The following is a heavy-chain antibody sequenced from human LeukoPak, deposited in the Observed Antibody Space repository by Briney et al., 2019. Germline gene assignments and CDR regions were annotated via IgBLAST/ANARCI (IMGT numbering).Heavy chain of an antibody. Sequence: SETLSLTCTVSGNSISSGDNYWSWIRQPAGKGLEWIGRIYSSGSTNYNPSLKSRVTISGDTSKNQFSLRLSSVTAADTAVYYCARASYSYDINGWVPFDYWGQGTLVTVSS. D-gene: IGHD3-22*01. V-gene: IGHV4-61*02. J-gene: IGHJ4*02. CDR2: IYSSGST. CDR1: GNSISSGDNY. CDR3: ARASYSYDINGWVPFDY.